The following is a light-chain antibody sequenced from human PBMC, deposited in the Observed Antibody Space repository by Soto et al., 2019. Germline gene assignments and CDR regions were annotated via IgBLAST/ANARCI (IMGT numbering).Light chain of an antibody. J-gene: IGLJ2*01. CDR2: YNI. CDR3: GTWDSSLSAVV. V-gene: IGLV1-51*01. CDR1: SSNIGNNY. Sequence: QSVLTQPPSVSAAPGQKVTISCSGSSSNIGNNYVSWYQQLPGTAPNLLIYYNIKRPPGIPDQFSGSKSGASATLGITGLQTGDEADYYCGTWDSSLSAVVFGGGTKLTVL.